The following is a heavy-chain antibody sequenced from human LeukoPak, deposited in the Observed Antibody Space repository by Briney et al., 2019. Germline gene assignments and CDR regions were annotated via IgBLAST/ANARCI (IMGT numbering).Heavy chain of an antibody. CDR3: ARDFAGYSSSPGGVDY. V-gene: IGHV1-46*01. Sequence: GASVKVSCKASGYTFTNYGISWVRQAPGQGLEWMGIINPSGGSTSYAQKFQGRVTMTRDMSTSTVYMELSSLRSEDTAVYYCARDFAGYSSSPGGVDYWGQGTLVTVSS. CDR2: INPSGGST. CDR1: GYTFTNYG. J-gene: IGHJ4*02. D-gene: IGHD6-6*01.